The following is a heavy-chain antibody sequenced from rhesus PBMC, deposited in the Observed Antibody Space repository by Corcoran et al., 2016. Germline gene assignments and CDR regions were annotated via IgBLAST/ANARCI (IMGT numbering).Heavy chain of an antibody. CDR2: IYGSSGNT. Sequence: QVQLQESGPGLVKPSETLSLTCAVSGGSISSGYGWSWIRQPPGKGLEWIGYIYGSSGNTYYNPSLTSRVTISKDTSKNQFSLKLSSVTAADTAVYYCARWIDDYYSGSYPDYWGQGVLVTVSS. D-gene: IGHD3-16*01. V-gene: IGHV4S7*01. J-gene: IGHJ4*01. CDR1: GGSISSGYG. CDR3: ARWIDDYYSGSYPDY.